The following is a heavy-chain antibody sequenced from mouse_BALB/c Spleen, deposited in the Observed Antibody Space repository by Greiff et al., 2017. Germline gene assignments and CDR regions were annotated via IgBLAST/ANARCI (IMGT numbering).Heavy chain of an antibody. D-gene: IGHD1-2*01. J-gene: IGHJ2*01. Sequence: EVKVVESGGGLVQPGGSLRLSCATSGFTFTDYYMSWVRQPPGKALEWLGFIRNKANGYTTEYSASVKGRFTISRDNSQSILYLQMNTLRAEDSATYYCARDALLRPFDYWGQGTTLTVSS. CDR3: ARDALLRPFDY. V-gene: IGHV7-3*02. CDR2: IRNKANGYTT. CDR1: GFTFTDYY.